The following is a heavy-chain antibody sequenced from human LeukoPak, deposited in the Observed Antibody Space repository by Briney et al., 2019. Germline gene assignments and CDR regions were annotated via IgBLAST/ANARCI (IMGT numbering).Heavy chain of an antibody. V-gene: IGHV4-34*01. CDR3: ARGFYDFWSGYSLRGGALYNWFDP. Sequence: PSETLSLTCAVYGGSFSGYYWSWIRQPPGKGLEWIGEINHSGSTNYNPSLKSRVTISVDTSKNQFSLKLSSVTAADTAVYYCARGFYDFWSGYSLRGGALYNWFDPWGQGTLVTVSS. J-gene: IGHJ5*02. CDR1: GGSFSGYY. D-gene: IGHD3-3*01. CDR2: INHSGST.